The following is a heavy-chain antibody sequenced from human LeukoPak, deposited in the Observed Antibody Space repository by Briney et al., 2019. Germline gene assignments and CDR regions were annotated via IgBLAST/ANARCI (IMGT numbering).Heavy chain of an antibody. J-gene: IGHJ4*02. CDR1: GFTFTSYG. V-gene: IGHV3-23*01. D-gene: IGHD2-15*01. Sequence: GESLRLSCAASGFTFTSYGMYWVRQAPGKGLEWVSTISGSATGTYYADSVKGRFTISRDNSKNTLYLQMNSLRAEDTAVYYCAKDGPVVVVAATSDYWGQGTLVTVSS. CDR3: AKDGPVVVVAATSDY. CDR2: ISGSATGT.